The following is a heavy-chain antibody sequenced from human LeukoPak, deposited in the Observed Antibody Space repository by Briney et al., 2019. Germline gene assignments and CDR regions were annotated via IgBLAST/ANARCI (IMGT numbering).Heavy chain of an antibody. CDR3: AKEEWETSTWYGYFQH. J-gene: IGHJ1*01. D-gene: IGHD6-13*01. CDR2: ISGSGGST. Sequence: GGSLRLSCAASGFTFSSYAMNWVRQAPGKGLEWVSTISGSGGSTYYVDSVKGRFTISRDNSKNTLYLQMNSLGGEDTALYYCAKEEWETSTWYGYFQHWGQGTLVTVSS. V-gene: IGHV3-23*01. CDR1: GFTFSSYA.